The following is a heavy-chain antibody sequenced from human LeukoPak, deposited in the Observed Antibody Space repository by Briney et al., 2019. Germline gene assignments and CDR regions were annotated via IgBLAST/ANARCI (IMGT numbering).Heavy chain of an antibody. CDR2: ISGNGGST. CDR1: GFTFSSYA. J-gene: IGHJ4*02. V-gene: IGHV3-23*01. CDR3: AKADSARGVTLKSTIDY. Sequence: PGGSLRLSCAASGFTFSSYAMSWVRQARGKGLEWVSVISGNGGSTYYADSVKGGFTISRDNSKNTLYLQMNSLRGEDTAVYYCAKADSARGVTLKSTIDYWGQGTLVTVSS. D-gene: IGHD2-21*02.